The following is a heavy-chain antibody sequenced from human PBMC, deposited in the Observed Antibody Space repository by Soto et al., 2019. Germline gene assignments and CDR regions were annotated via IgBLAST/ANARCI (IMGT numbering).Heavy chain of an antibody. V-gene: IGHV4-31*03. CDR1: GGSISRGGYS. CDR2: IHYSGST. D-gene: IGHD3-22*01. J-gene: IGHJ6*02. CDR3: ARGQDSSGYYTAPYYYYAVDV. Sequence: QVQLQESGPGLVKPSQTLSLTCTVSGGSISRGGYSWSWIRQHPGKGLEWIGYIHYSGSTYYNPTPKSRVTVAVDTSKKQFSLQLSSGTAADTAVYYCARGQDSSGYYTAPYYYYAVDVWGQGTTVTVSS.